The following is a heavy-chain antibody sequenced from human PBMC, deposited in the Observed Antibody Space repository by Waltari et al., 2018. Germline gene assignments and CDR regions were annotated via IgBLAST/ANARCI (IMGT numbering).Heavy chain of an antibody. CDR2: IYATGST. CDR1: GGSLRTYY. J-gene: IGHJ6*03. D-gene: IGHD3-10*01. Sequence: VQLQESGPGLVKPSETLSLTCTVSGGSLRTYYCSWIRQPAGKGLEWIGRIYATGSTNYNPSLKSRVTMSVDTSKNQFSLKLSSVTAADTAVYYCARLPYNNIYFYYYMDVWGKGTTVTVSS. V-gene: IGHV4-4*07. CDR3: ARLPYNNIYFYYYMDV.